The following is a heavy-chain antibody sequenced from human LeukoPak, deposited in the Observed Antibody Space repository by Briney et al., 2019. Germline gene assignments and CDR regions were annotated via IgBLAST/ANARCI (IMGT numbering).Heavy chain of an antibody. D-gene: IGHD6-6*01. CDR1: GYTFTGYY. Sequence: ASVKVSCKASGYTFTGYYMHWVRQAPGQGLEWMGWINPNSGGTNYSQKFQGRVTMTRDTSISTAYMELGRLRSDATAVDYYARVDTAARRGDFDYWGQGTLVTVSS. CDR3: ARVDTAARRGDFDY. V-gene: IGHV1-2*02. CDR2: INPNSGGT. J-gene: IGHJ4*02.